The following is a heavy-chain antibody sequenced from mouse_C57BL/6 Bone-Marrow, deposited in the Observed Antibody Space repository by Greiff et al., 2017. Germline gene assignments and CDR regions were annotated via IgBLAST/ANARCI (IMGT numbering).Heavy chain of an antibody. V-gene: IGHV14-1*01. CDR1: GYTFTSYW. CDR2: IDPEDGDT. J-gene: IGHJ4*01. Sequence: VQLQQPGAELVKPGASVKLSCKASGYTFTSYWMHWVKQRPGRGLEWIGRIDPEDGDTEYAPKFQGKATMTADTSSNTAYLQLSSLTSEDTAVYYCTTSAMDYWGQGTSVTVSS. CDR3: TTSAMDY.